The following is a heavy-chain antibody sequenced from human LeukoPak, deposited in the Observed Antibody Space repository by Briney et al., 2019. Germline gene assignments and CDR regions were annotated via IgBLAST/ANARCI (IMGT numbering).Heavy chain of an antibody. CDR3: AREYSYGYLHYYYMDV. D-gene: IGHD5-18*01. V-gene: IGHV4-34*01. CDR1: GGSFSGYY. Sequence: SETLSLTCAVYGGSFSGYYWSWIRQPPGKGLEWIGEINHSGSTNYNPSLKSRVTISVDTSKNQFSLKLSSVTAAGTAVYYCAREYSYGYLHYYYMDVWGKGTTVTISS. CDR2: INHSGST. J-gene: IGHJ6*03.